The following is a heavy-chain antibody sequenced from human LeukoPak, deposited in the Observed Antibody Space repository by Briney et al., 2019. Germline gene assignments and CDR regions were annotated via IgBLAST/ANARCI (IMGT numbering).Heavy chain of an antibody. V-gene: IGHV3-72*01. CDR2: TRNKANSYTT. CDR1: GFTFSDHY. J-gene: IGHJ4*02. Sequence: PGGSLRLSCAASGFTFSDHYMDWVRQAPGKGLEWVGRTRNKANSYTTEYAASVKGRFTISRDDSKNSLYLQMNSLKTEDTAVYYCARVGAAAGTWDWGQGTLVTVSS. CDR3: ARVGAAAGTWD. D-gene: IGHD6-13*01.